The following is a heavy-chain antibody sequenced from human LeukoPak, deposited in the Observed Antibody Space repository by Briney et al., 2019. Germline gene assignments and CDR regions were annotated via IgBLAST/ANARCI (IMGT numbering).Heavy chain of an antibody. CDR1: GFTFSSYW. Sequence: GGSLRLSCVASGFTFSSYWMSWVRQAPGKGPEWVANIKQESGEIYYVDSVKGRFTISRDNAKNSLYLQMISLRVDDTAVYYCARVGKNGWDFDHWGQGTLVTVSS. CDR2: IKQESGEI. CDR3: ARVGKNGWDFDH. J-gene: IGHJ4*02. V-gene: IGHV3-7*01. D-gene: IGHD6-19*01.